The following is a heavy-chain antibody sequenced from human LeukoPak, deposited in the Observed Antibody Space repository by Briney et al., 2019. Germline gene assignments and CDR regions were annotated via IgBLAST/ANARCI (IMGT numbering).Heavy chain of an antibody. J-gene: IGHJ4*02. CDR2: INSAGSCT. Sequence: PGGSLRLSCAASGFTFSNYWMHWVRQAPGKGLVWVSRINSAGSCTSYADSVKGRFTISRDNSKNTLYLQMNSLRAEDTAVYYCASPEGDYWGQGTLVTVSS. D-gene: IGHD1-14*01. CDR3: ASPEGDY. V-gene: IGHV3-74*01. CDR1: GFTFSNYW.